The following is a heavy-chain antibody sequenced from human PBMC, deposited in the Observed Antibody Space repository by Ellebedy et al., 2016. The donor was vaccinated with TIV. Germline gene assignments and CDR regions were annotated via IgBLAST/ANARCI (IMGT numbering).Heavy chain of an antibody. V-gene: IGHV3-7*02. D-gene: IGHD6-19*01. J-gene: IGHJ3*02. Sequence: GESLKISXAASGFTFSGYWISWVRQAPGKGLEWVANIKEDGSEKYYVDSVKGRFTISRDNAKNTLYLQMNSLRAEDTAVYYCASGDSSGWSVTFDIWGQGTMVTVSS. CDR1: GFTFSGYW. CDR2: IKEDGSEK. CDR3: ASGDSSGWSVTFDI.